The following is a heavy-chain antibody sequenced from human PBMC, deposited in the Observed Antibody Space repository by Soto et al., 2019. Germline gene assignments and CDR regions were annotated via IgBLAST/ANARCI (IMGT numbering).Heavy chain of an antibody. V-gene: IGHV3-7*01. CDR3: ARDGDPLYDYIWGSFYY. Sequence: GGSLRLSCAASGFTFSSYWMSWVRQAPGKGLEWVANIKQDGSEKYYVDSVKGRFTISRDNAKNSLYLQMNSLRAEDTAVYYCARDGDPLYDYIWGSFYYWGQGTLVTVSS. CDR1: GFTFSSYW. CDR2: IKQDGSEK. J-gene: IGHJ4*02. D-gene: IGHD3-16*01.